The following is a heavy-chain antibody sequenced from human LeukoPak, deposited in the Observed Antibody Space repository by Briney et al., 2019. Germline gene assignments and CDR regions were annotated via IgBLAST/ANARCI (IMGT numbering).Heavy chain of an antibody. J-gene: IGHJ4*02. CDR1: GGSFSGYY. V-gene: IGHV4-34*01. D-gene: IGHD2-2*01. CDR2: INHSGST. CDR3: ARAGTYIVVVPAATPSYFDY. Sequence: SETLSLTCAVYGGSFSGYYWSWIRQPPGKGLEWIGEINHSGSTNYNPSLKSRVTISVDTSKIQFSLKLSSVTAADTAVYYCARAGTYIVVVPAATPSYFDYWGQGTLVTVSS.